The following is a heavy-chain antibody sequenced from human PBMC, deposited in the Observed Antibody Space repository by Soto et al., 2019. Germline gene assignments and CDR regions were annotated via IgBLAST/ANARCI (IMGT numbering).Heavy chain of an antibody. CDR2: ISSSGVST. J-gene: IGHJ4*02. CDR3: AKYQPMTQPRPYFDY. CDR1: GFTFSSDA. D-gene: IGHD3-22*01. V-gene: IGHV3-23*01. Sequence: EVKLLESGGDLIQPGGSLRLSCAASGFTFSSDAMSWVRQAPGKGLGWVSAISSSGVSTFYADSVKGRFTISRDNSRNTLYLQMNSLRAEDTAIYYCAKYQPMTQPRPYFDYWGQGTLVTVSS.